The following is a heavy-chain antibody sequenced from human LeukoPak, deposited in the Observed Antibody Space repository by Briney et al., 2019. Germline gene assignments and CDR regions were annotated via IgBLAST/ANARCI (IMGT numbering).Heavy chain of an antibody. CDR2: INPNSGGT. D-gene: IGHD1-26*01. CDR1: GYTXTAYY. J-gene: IGHJ5*02. Sequence: ASVKVSCKASGYTXTAYYMHWVRQAPGQGLEWVGCINPNSGGTNSAQNFQGRVTMTRDTSISTAYMELSSLRSDDTAVYYCARGASSNWFDPWGQGTLVTVSS. CDR3: ARGASSNWFDP. V-gene: IGHV1-2*02.